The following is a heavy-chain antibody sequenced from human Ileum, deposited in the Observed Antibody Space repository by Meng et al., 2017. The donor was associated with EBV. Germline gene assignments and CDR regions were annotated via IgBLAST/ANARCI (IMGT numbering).Heavy chain of an antibody. CDR2: HSGST. CDR3: VSYAVGAGGIGY. D-gene: IGHD1-26*01. J-gene: IGHJ4*02. CDR1: GISISSGYFH. Sequence: QVQLQGSGPGLVKPSQTLSLTCAVSGISISSGYFHWSWIRQPPGKGLEWIGHSGSTSYNPSLRSRVTISVDTSKNQFSLKVDSATAGDTAVYYCVSYAVGAGGIGYWGQGIQVTVSS. V-gene: IGHV4-30-4*01.